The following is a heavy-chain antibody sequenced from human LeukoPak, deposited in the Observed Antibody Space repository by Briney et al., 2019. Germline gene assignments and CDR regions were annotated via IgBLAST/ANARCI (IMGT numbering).Heavy chain of an antibody. CDR2: ISYDGSNK. CDR3: AKADSSYDSSGYFGY. D-gene: IGHD3-22*01. J-gene: IGHJ4*02. V-gene: IGHV3-30*18. CDR1: GFTFSNYG. Sequence: GRSLRLSCAASGFTFSNYGRQWVRQAPGKGLEWVAVISYDGSNKYYADSVKGRFTISRDNSKTTLYLHMNSLRAEDMAVYYWAKADSSYDSSGYFGYWGQETLVTVSS.